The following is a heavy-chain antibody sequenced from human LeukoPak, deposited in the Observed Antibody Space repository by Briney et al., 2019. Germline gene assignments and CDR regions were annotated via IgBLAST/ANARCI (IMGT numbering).Heavy chain of an antibody. CDR1: GFTFSSYA. V-gene: IGHV3-30-3*01. CDR2: ISYDGSNK. CDR3: ARAGLAAEIDY. D-gene: IGHD6-25*01. Sequence: GGSLRLSCAASGFTFSSYAMHWVRQAPGKGLEWVAVISYDGSNKCYADSVKGRFTISRDNSKNTLYLQMNSLRAEDTAVYYCARAGLAAEIDYWGQGTLVTVSS. J-gene: IGHJ4*02.